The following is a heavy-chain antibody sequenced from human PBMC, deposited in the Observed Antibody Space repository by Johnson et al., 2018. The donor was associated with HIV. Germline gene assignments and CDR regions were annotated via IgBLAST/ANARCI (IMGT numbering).Heavy chain of an antibody. J-gene: IGHJ3*02. CDR3: ARPIVRGAADI. D-gene: IGHD3-10*01. V-gene: IGHV3-30*04. Sequence: VQLVESGGGLVQPGGSLRLSCAASGFTFSSYAMHWVRQAPGKGLEWVAVISYDGSEKYYVDSVRGRFTISRDNAKNSLYLQMNSLRADDTAVYYCARPIVRGAADIWGQGTMVIVSS. CDR1: GFTFSSYA. CDR2: ISYDGSEK.